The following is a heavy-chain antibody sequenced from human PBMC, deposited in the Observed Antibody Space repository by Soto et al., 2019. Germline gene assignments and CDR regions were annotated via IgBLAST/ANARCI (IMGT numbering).Heavy chain of an antibody. Sequence: ASVKVSCKASGYTFTSYDINWVRQATGQGLEWMGWMNPNSGNTGYAQKFQGRVTMTRNTSISTAYMELSSLRSEDTAVYYGARALPWLVPAAMRRNWFDPWGQGTLVTVSS. CDR3: ARALPWLVPAAMRRNWFDP. J-gene: IGHJ5*02. CDR1: GYTFTSYD. D-gene: IGHD2-2*01. V-gene: IGHV1-8*01. CDR2: MNPNSGNT.